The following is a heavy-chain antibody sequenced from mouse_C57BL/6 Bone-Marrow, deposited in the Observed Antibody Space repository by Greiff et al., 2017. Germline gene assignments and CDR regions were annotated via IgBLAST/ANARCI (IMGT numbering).Heavy chain of an antibody. J-gene: IGHJ1*03. V-gene: IGHV5-9*01. Sequence: EVKLMESGGGLVKPGGSLKLSCAASGFTFSSYTMSWVRQTPEKRLQWVAAISGGGGNTYYPDSVKGRFTISRYNDKNILYLQMSSLRSEDTALYYCSRQVTTVLATKYFDVWGTGTTVTVSS. CDR1: GFTFSSYT. CDR3: SRQVTTVLATKYFDV. CDR2: ISGGGGNT. D-gene: IGHD1-1*01.